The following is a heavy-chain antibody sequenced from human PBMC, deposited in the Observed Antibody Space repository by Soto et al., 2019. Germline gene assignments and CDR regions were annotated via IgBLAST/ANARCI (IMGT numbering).Heavy chain of an antibody. CDR2: IIPIFGTA. Sequence: GASVKVSCKASGGTFSSYAISWVRQAPGQGLEWMGGIIPIFGTANYAQKFQGRVTITADESTSTAYMELSSLRSEDTAVYYCARDPYYYDSSEVSCPWGQGTLVTVSS. D-gene: IGHD3-22*01. CDR1: GGTFSSYA. V-gene: IGHV1-69*13. J-gene: IGHJ5*02. CDR3: ARDPYYYDSSEVSCP.